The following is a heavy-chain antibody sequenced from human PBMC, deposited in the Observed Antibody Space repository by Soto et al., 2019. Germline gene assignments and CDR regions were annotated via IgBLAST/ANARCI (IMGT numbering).Heavy chain of an antibody. CDR2: IIPIFGTA. Sequence: SVKVSCKDSGGALSSYAISWVRQAPGQGLEWMGGIIPIFGTANYAQKFQGRVTITADESTSTAYMELSSLRSEDTAVYYCARGTPGSLRFLEWLLSENYFDYWGQGTLVTVSS. D-gene: IGHD3-3*01. CDR3: ARGTPGSLRFLEWLLSENYFDY. CDR1: GGALSSYA. V-gene: IGHV1-69*13. J-gene: IGHJ4*02.